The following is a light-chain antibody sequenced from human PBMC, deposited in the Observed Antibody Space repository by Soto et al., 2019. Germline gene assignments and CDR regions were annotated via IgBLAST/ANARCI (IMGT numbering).Light chain of an antibody. CDR2: SDN. CDR1: NSNIGRHT. CDR3: AGWDDSLNGV. J-gene: IGLJ2*01. V-gene: IGLV1-44*01. Sequence: QSVLTQPPSASGTPGQRVTISCSGSNSNIGRHTVNWYQQFPGTAPKLLIRSDNQRPSGVPDRFSGSKSGTSASLAISGLQSEDEADYYCAGWDDSLNGVFGGGTKLTVL.